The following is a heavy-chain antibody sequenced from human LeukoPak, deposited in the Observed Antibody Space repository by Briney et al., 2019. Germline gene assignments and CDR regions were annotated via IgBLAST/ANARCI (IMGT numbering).Heavy chain of an antibody. CDR1: GFTFSGSA. D-gene: IGHD3-10*01. CDR3: TRTGPGRRDLDSGPNGMDV. CDR2: IRSKANSYAT. Sequence: GGSLRLSCAASGFTFSGSAMHWVRQASGKGLEWVGRIRSKANSYATAYAASVKGRFTISRDDSKNTAYLQMNSLKTEDTAVYYCTRTGPGRRDLDSGPNGMDVWGQGTTVTVSS. V-gene: IGHV3-73*01. J-gene: IGHJ6*02.